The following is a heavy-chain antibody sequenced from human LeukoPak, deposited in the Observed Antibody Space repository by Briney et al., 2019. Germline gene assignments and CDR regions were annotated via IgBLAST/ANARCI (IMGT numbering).Heavy chain of an antibody. CDR1: GGSISSSIYF. CDR3: ARQLYSSGSYYAPMDV. V-gene: IGHV4-39*01. J-gene: IGHJ6*03. CDR2: FHYSGSI. Sequence: PSETLSLTCTVSGGSISSSIYFWGWIRQPPGKGLEWIVSFHYSGSIYHDPSLKSRVTVSLDSSKNQFPLKLSSMTATDTAVYYCARQLYSSGSYYAPMDVWGKGTTVTISS. D-gene: IGHD3-10*01.